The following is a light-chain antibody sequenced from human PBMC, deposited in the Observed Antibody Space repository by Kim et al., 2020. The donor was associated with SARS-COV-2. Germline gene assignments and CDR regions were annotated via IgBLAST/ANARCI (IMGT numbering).Light chain of an antibody. CDR1: VSNIESDG. V-gene: IGLV1-40*01. Sequence: GQRVTIACTGTVSNIESDGVSWNQKSTGTGPKLLIYDNTNRPSGVPDRIAASKADSSASLDITGLQPEEEAEYYSQSFDTGLSAWVFGGGTKLTVL. CDR2: DNT. J-gene: IGLJ3*02. CDR3: QSFDTGLSAWV.